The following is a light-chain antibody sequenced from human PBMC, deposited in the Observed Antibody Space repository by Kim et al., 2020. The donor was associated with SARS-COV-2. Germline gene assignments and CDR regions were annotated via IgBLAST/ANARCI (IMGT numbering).Light chain of an antibody. CDR2: DAS. J-gene: IGKJ2*01. Sequence: LSVSPGEGATLSCRASQSVRTNLAWYQHKPGQAPRLLISDASTRAPGIPARFSGGGSETEFTLSISSLQSEDFAVYYCQHYSDWPQFGQGTKLEI. CDR3: QHYSDWPQ. V-gene: IGKV3-15*01. CDR1: QSVRTN.